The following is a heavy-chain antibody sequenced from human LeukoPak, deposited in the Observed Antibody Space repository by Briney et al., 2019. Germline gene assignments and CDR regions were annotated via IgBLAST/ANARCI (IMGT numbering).Heavy chain of an antibody. J-gene: IGHJ4*02. V-gene: IGHV3-64*01. D-gene: IGHD5-12*01. CDR1: GFTFSSYG. Sequence: QTGGTLRLSCAASGFTFSSYGMSWVRQAPGKGLEWVSAISSNGGSTYYANSVKGRFTISRDNSKNTLYLQMGSLRAEDMAVYYCARDSGYDLGDDYWGQGTLVTVSS. CDR3: ARDSGYDLGDDY. CDR2: ISSNGGST.